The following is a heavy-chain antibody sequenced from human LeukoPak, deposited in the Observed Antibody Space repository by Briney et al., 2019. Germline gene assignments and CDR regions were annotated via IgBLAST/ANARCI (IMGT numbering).Heavy chain of an antibody. Sequence: GGSLRLSCTASGFTFSNYGMNWVRQAPGKGLEWVSFTDTSGNYIYYGDSVKGRFTISRDNAKNLVFLQMNGLRAEDTAVYYCARGRSITLLRGVAMSDGFDIWGQGAMVAVSS. CDR3: ARGRSITLLRGVAMSDGFDI. D-gene: IGHD3-10*01. CDR2: TDTSGNYI. CDR1: GFTFSNYG. V-gene: IGHV3-21*01. J-gene: IGHJ3*02.